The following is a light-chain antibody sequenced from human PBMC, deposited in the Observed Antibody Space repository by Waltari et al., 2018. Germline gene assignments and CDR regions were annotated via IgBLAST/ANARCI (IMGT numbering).Light chain of an antibody. Sequence: DIQMTQSPSSLSASVGDRVTITCRASRGLSNYLAWYQQKPGKVPKLLIYAASTLQSGVPSRFSGSGFGTDVTLTISSLQPEDVATYYCQKYSSPGSFGQGTKVEIK. V-gene: IGKV1-27*01. CDR3: QKYSSPGS. CDR1: RGLSNY. J-gene: IGKJ1*01. CDR2: AAS.